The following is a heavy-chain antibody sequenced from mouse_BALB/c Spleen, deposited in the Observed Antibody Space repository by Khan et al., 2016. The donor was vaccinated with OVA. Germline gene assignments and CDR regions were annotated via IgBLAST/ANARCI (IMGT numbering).Heavy chain of an antibody. V-gene: IGHV1-81*01. CDR1: GYKFTDYV. D-gene: IGHD1-1*01. CDR2: IYPGSGHT. Sequence: VQLLETGPELVKPGASVRMSCKASGYKFTDYVISWVKQRTGQGLEWIGEIYPGSGHTYYNEKFKGKATLTADKSSNTANMQLSSLTSEDSAVYFCAKGITTVVATSYYFDYWGQGTTLTGSS. CDR3: AKGITTVVATSYYFDY. J-gene: IGHJ2*01.